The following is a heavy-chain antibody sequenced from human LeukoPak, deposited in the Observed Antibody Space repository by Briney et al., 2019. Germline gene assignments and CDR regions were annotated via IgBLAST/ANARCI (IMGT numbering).Heavy chain of an antibody. CDR1: GYSISSGYY. CDR3: ARQLYYYDSSGYYYAFDY. CDR2: IYHSGST. J-gene: IGHJ4*02. V-gene: IGHV4-38-2*02. D-gene: IGHD3-22*01. Sequence: PSETLSLTCTVSGYSISSGYYWGWLRQPPGKGLEWIGRIYHSGSTNYNPSLKSRVTISVDKSKNQFSLKLSSVTAADTAVYYCARQLYYYDSSGYYYAFDYWGQGTLVTVSS.